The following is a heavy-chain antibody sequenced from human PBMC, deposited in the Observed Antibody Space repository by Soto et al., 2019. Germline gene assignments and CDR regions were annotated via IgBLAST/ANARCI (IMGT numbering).Heavy chain of an antibody. Sequence: GGSLRLSCAASGFTFSSYSMNWVRQAPGKGLEWVSSISSSSSYIYYADSVKGRFTISRDNAKSSLYLQMNSLRAEDTAVYYCARESTTAYYYYGMDVWGQGTTVTVSS. J-gene: IGHJ6*02. D-gene: IGHD1-1*01. V-gene: IGHV3-21*01. CDR1: GFTFSSYS. CDR3: ARESTTAYYYYGMDV. CDR2: ISSSSSYI.